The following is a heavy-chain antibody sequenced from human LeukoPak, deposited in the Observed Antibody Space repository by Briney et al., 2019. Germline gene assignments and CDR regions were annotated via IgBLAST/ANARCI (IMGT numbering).Heavy chain of an antibody. Sequence: PSETLSLTCTVSGGSISSGGYYWSWIRQHPGKGLEWIGYIYYSGSTYYNPSLKSRVTISVDTSKNQFSLKLSSVTAADTAVYYCAREVYRVSHDAFDIWGQGTTVTVSS. CDR1: GGSISSGGYY. V-gene: IGHV4-31*03. CDR3: AREVYRVSHDAFDI. J-gene: IGHJ3*02. D-gene: IGHD4-11*01. CDR2: IYYSGST.